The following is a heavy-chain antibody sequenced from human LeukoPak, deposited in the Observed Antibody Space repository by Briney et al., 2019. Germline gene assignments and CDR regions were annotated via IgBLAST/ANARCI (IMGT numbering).Heavy chain of an antibody. J-gene: IGHJ4*02. Sequence: GGSLRLSCAASGVTVSTTFMTWVRQAPGKGLEWVSVLSSGGTTDSADSVKGRFTLYRDNSKNTVYIQMNSLRAEDTAVYYCERGGTSMVAGAYWGQGTLVTVSS. V-gene: IGHV3-66*01. D-gene: IGHD2-8*01. CDR3: ERGGTSMVAGAY. CDR1: GVTVSTTF. CDR2: LSSGGTT.